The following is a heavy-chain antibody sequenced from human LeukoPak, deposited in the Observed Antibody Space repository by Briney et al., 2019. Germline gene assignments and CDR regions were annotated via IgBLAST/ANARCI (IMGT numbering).Heavy chain of an antibody. CDR1: GGTFSSYA. CDR2: IIPILGIA. V-gene: IGHV1-69*04. Sequence: ASVKVPCKASGGTFSSYAISWVRQAPGQGLEWMGRIIPILGIANYAQKFQGRVTITADKSTSTAYMELSSLRSEDTAVYYCARDPYYYDSSGYYRGAFDIWGQGTMVTVSS. J-gene: IGHJ3*02. D-gene: IGHD3-22*01. CDR3: ARDPYYYDSSGYYRGAFDI.